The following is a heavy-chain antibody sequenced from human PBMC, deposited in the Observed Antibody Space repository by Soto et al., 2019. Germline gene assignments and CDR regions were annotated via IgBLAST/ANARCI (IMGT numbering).Heavy chain of an antibody. CDR1: GFMFGTYW. D-gene: IGHD3-22*01. CDR2: IKHDGNEK. V-gene: IGHV3-7*01. Sequence: LRLSCAATGFMFGTYWMSWVRQAPGKGLEWVANIKHDGNEKYYADSVKGRFTVSRDNVKNFLHLQMSSLRGDDTGVYFCVRATLSWGHYYFRGLDVWGQGTTVTVSS. CDR3: VRATLSWGHYYFRGLDV. J-gene: IGHJ6*02.